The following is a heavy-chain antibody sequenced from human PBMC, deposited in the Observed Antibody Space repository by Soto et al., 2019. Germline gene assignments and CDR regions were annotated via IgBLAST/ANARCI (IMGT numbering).Heavy chain of an antibody. CDR1: GFNFGSHG. D-gene: IGHD3-10*02. CDR3: AKDLRTTMSDYGMDV. Sequence: QVQLVESGGGLVQPGGSLRLTCVASGFNFGSHGMHWVRQAPGKGLEWVAVISYDETNEYYVDSVKGRFTISRDNSKSTLYLQLNRLRPEDTAVYKCAKDLRTTMSDYGMDVWGQGTTFNVAS. J-gene: IGHJ6*02. V-gene: IGHV3-30*18. CDR2: ISYDETNE.